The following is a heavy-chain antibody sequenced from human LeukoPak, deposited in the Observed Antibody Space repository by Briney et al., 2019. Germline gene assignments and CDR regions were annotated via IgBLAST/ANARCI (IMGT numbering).Heavy chain of an antibody. CDR3: ARLGYMNDY. Sequence: SETLSLTCTVSGGSISNYYWSWIRQPPGKGLEWIGYIYYSGSTNYNPSLKSRVTISVDTSKNQFSLKLSSVTAADTAVYYCARLGYMNDYWGQGTLVTVSS. J-gene: IGHJ4*02. D-gene: IGHD5-24*01. V-gene: IGHV4-59*01. CDR2: IYYSGST. CDR1: GGSISNYY.